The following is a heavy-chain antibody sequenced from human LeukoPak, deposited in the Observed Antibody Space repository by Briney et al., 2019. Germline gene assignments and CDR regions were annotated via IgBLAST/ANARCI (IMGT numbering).Heavy chain of an antibody. CDR1: GGSISSGGYS. CDR2: IYHSGSS. CDR3: ARGYGDPAGGMDV. D-gene: IGHD4-17*01. J-gene: IGHJ6*02. Sequence: KPSQTLSLTCAVSGGSISSGGYSWSWIRQPPGKGLEWIGYIYHSGSSYYNPSLKSRVTISVDRSKNQFSLKLSSVTAADTAVYYCARGYGDPAGGMDVWGQGTTVTVSS. V-gene: IGHV4-30-2*01.